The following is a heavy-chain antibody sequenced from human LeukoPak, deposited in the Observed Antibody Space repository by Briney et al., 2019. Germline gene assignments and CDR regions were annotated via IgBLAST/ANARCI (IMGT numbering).Heavy chain of an antibody. CDR1: RFTFSSYG. V-gene: IGHV3-33*01. CDR3: ARVDTVTTLVGGFDY. CDR2: IWYDGSNK. D-gene: IGHD4-17*01. J-gene: IGHJ4*02. Sequence: PGGSLRLSCAASRFTFSSYGMHWVRQAPGKGLEWVAVIWYDGSNKYYADSVKGRFTISRDNSKNTLYLQMNSLRAEDTAVYYCARVDTVTTLVGGFDYWGQGTLVTVSS.